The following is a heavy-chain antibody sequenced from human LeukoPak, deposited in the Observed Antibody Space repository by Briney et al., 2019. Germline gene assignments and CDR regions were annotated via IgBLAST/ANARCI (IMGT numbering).Heavy chain of an antibody. CDR1: GGTFSSYA. Sequence: GASVKVSCKASGGTFSSYAISWVRQAPGQGLEWMGGIIPIFGTANYAQKFQGRVTMTRNTSISTAYMELSSLRSEDTAVYYCARGRIVGALYYYYYMDVWGKGTTVTISS. D-gene: IGHD1-26*01. CDR3: ARGRIVGALYYYYYMDV. V-gene: IGHV1-69*05. CDR2: IIPIFGTA. J-gene: IGHJ6*03.